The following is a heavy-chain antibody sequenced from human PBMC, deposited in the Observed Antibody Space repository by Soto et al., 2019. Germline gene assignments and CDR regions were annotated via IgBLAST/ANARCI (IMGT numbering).Heavy chain of an antibody. CDR3: TRALVGYGDGNWFDP. CDR2: TYHRGST. J-gene: IGHJ5*02. V-gene: IGHV4-31*11. CDR1: GVSITSGHYY. D-gene: IGHD4-17*01. Sequence: PSQTLSLTWVVSGVSITSGHYYWSCVRQHPGKGLEWIGYTYHRGSTYYNPSLKSRVTISLDTSNNQFSLDLTSVTAADTAVYYCTRALVGYGDGNWFDPXXQGTLVXXSS.